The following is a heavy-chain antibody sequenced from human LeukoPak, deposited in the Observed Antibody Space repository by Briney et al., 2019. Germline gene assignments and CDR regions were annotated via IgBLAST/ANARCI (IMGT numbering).Heavy chain of an antibody. Sequence: PGGSLRLSCAASRFASSRYGMHWVRQAPGKGLEWVAVIWYDGSNKYYADSVKGRFTISRDNPKNTLYLQMNSLGAEDTAVYYCASGRGGLAARAEDYWGQGTLVTVSS. CDR1: RFASSRYG. J-gene: IGHJ4*02. CDR2: IWYDGSNK. V-gene: IGHV3-33*08. D-gene: IGHD2-15*01. CDR3: ASGRGGLAARAEDY.